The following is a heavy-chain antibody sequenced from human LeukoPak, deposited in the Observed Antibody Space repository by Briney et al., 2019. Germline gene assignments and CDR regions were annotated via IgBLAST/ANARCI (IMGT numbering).Heavy chain of an antibody. V-gene: IGHV3-48*01. CDR3: ARHRTVVATIEFLIGDAFDI. CDR1: GFTFSSYS. D-gene: IGHD5-12*01. CDR2: ISSSSSTI. J-gene: IGHJ3*02. Sequence: PGGSLRLSCAASGFTFSSYSMNWVRQAPGKGLEWVSYISSSSSTIYYADSVKGRFTISRDNAKNSLYLQMNSLRAEDTAVYYCARHRTVVATIEFLIGDAFDIWGQGTMVTVSS.